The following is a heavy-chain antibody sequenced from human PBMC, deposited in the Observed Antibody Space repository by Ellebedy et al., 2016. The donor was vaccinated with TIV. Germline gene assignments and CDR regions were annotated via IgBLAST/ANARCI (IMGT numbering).Heavy chain of an antibody. D-gene: IGHD2-15*01. CDR1: GFTFSKYN. J-gene: IGHJ4*02. Sequence: GESLKISXTASGFTFSKYNFNWVRQVPGKGLEWVSYISSRSTTIYYADSVRGRFTISRDNSKNTLYLHMNSLRAEDTAVYYCAKKGYCTDGSCPRDLFYFDYWGQGTLVTVSS. CDR2: ISSRSTTI. CDR3: AKKGYCTDGSCPRDLFYFDY. V-gene: IGHV3-48*01.